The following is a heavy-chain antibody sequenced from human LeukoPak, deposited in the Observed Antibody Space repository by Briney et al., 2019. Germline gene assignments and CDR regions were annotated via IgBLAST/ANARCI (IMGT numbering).Heavy chain of an antibody. Sequence: SGPTLVHPTQTLTLTCTFSGFSLSTSGMCVSWIRQPPGKALEWLARIDWDDDKYYSTSLKTRLTISKDTSKNQMVLTLTNMDPADTATYYCARIEVATRAHFDYWGQGTLVTVSS. V-gene: IGHV2-70*11. CDR1: GFSLSTSGMC. CDR3: ARIEVATRAHFDY. D-gene: IGHD1-1*01. CDR2: IDWDDDK. J-gene: IGHJ4*02.